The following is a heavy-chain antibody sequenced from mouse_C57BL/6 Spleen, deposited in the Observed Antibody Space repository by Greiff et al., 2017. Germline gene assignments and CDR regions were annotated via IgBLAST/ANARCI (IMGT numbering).Heavy chain of an antibody. CDR2: IWSGGST. CDR1: GFSLTSYG. V-gene: IGHV2-2*01. Sequence: VQLQQSGPGLVQPSQNLSITCTVSGFSLTSYGVHWVRQSPGKGLAWLGVIWSGGSTDYNAAFISRLSISKDNSKSQVFFKMNSLQADDTAIYYCARNSYDYDEAWFAYWGQGTLVTVSA. CDR3: ARNSYDYDEAWFAY. J-gene: IGHJ3*01. D-gene: IGHD2-4*01.